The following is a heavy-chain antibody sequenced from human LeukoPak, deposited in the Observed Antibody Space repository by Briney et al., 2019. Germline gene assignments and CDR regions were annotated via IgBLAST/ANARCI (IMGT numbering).Heavy chain of an antibody. CDR3: ARDHNTYYDFWSGYYDTYNWFDP. CDR1: GFTFSSYS. CDR2: ISSSSSYI. J-gene: IGHJ5*02. D-gene: IGHD3-3*01. V-gene: IGHV3-21*01. Sequence: GGSLSLSCVASGFTFSSYSMNWVRQAPGKGLEWVSSISSSSSYIYYADSVKGRFTISRDNAKNSLYLQMNSLRAEDTAVYYCARDHNTYYDFWSGYYDTYNWFDPWGQGTLVTVSS.